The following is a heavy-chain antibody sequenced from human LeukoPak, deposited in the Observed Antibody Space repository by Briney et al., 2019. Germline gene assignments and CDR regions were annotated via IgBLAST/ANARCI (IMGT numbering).Heavy chain of an antibody. CDR3: ARSLAYYYDSSAAFDI. CDR1: GYTFTSYA. CDR2: SNAGNGNT. J-gene: IGHJ3*02. D-gene: IGHD3-22*01. V-gene: IGHV1-3*02. Sequence: ASVKVSCKASGYTFTSYAMHWVRQAPGQSLEWMGWSNAGNGNTKYSQEFQGRVTITRDTSASTAYMELSSLRSEDMAVYYCARSLAYYYDSSAAFDIWGQGTMVTVSS.